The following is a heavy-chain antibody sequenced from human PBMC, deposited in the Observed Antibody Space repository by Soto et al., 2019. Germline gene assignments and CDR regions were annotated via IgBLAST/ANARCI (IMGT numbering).Heavy chain of an antibody. J-gene: IGHJ5*02. Sequence: QVQLQESGPGLVKPSQTLSLTCTVSGGSISSGGYYWNWIRQHPGKGLEWIGYIYYIGSTYYNPSIRSRVTISLDTSKNQFSLKLRSVTAADTDVYYCARSVFPWGQGTLVTVSS. V-gene: IGHV4-31*03. CDR2: IYYIGST. CDR1: GGSISSGGYY. CDR3: ARSVFP.